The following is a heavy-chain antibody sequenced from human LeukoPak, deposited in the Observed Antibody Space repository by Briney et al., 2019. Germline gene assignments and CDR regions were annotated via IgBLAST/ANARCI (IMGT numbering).Heavy chain of an antibody. D-gene: IGHD5-18*01. CDR3: AKSGYSYDWYYFDY. CDR2: ISYDGSNK. V-gene: IGHV3-30*18. J-gene: IGHJ4*02. Sequence: GGPLRLSCAASGFTLSSYGMHWVRQAPGKGLQWVAVISYDGSNKYYADSVKGRFTISRDNSKNTLYLQMNSLRAEDAAVYYCAKSGYSYDWYYFDYWGQGTLVTVYS. CDR1: GFTLSSYG.